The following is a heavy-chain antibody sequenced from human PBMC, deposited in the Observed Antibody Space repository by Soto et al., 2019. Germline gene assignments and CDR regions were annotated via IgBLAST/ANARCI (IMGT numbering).Heavy chain of an antibody. Sequence: PGGSLRLSCAASGFTFSSYAMHWVRQAPGKGLEWVAVISYDGSNKYYADSVKGRFTISRDNSKNTLYLQMNSLRAEDTAVYYCAREYTIVRGVIGPGYRLDVWGQGTTVPGSS. CDR1: GFTFSSYA. D-gene: IGHD3-10*01. CDR2: ISYDGSNK. CDR3: AREYTIVRGVIGPGYRLDV. J-gene: IGHJ6*02. V-gene: IGHV3-30-3*01.